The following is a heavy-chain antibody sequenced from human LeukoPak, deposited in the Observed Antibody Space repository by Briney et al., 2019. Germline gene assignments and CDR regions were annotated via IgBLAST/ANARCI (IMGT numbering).Heavy chain of an antibody. CDR3: ARHGGQWLLRYHLDY. D-gene: IGHD5-12*01. CDR2: IYYSGST. Sequence: SETLSLTCTVSGGSISSSSYYWGWIRQPPGNGLEWIGSIYYSGSTYYNPSLKSRVTISVDTSKNQFSLKLSSVTAADTAVYYCARHGGQWLLRYHLDYWGQGTLVTVSS. J-gene: IGHJ4*02. V-gene: IGHV4-39*01. CDR1: GGSISSSSYY.